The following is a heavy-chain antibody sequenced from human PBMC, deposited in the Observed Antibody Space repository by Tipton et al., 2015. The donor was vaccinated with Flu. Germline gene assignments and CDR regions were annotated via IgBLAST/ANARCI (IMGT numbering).Heavy chain of an antibody. D-gene: IGHD3-16*02. Sequence: LRLSCTVSGGSISSSSYYWGWIRQPPGKGLEWIGSIYYSGSTYYNPSLKSRVTISVDTSKNQFSLKLSSVTAADTAVYYCARTFPPTYYDYVWGSYRYTRDAFDIWGQGTMVTVSS. V-gene: IGHV4-39*07. CDR3: ARTFPPTYYDYVWGSYRYTRDAFDI. CDR2: IYYSGST. CDR1: GGSISSSSYY. J-gene: IGHJ3*02.